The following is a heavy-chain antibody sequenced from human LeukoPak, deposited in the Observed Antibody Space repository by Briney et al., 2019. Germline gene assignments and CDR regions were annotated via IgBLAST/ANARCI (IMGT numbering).Heavy chain of an antibody. Sequence: SETLSLTGTVSGGSISSYYWSWIRQPPGKGLEWIGYIYYSGSTNYNPSLKSRVTISVGTSKNQFSLKLSSVTAADTAVYYCARSIRPGAFDIWGQGTMVTVSS. CDR1: GGSISSYY. CDR2: IYYSGST. V-gene: IGHV4-59*01. D-gene: IGHD3-10*01. CDR3: ARSIRPGAFDI. J-gene: IGHJ3*02.